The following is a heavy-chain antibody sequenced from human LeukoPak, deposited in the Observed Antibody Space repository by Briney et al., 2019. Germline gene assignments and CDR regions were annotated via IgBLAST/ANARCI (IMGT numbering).Heavy chain of an antibody. J-gene: IGHJ4*02. CDR3: AREVKYYDSSGYYYRYFDY. CDR1: GFXFSSYG. V-gene: IGHV3-33*01. D-gene: IGHD3-22*01. CDR2: IWYDGSNK. Sequence: PGGSLRLSCAASGFXFSSYGIYWVRQAPGKGLEWVALIWYDGSNKYNADSVKGRFTISRDNSKNTLYLQMNSLRAEDTAVYYCAREVKYYDSSGYYYRYFDYWGLGTLVTVSS.